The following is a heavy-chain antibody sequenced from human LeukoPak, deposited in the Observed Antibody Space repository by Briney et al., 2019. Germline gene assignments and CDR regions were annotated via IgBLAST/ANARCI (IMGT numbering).Heavy chain of an antibody. V-gene: IGHV4-30-4*01. D-gene: IGHD2-2*01. J-gene: IGHJ6*03. CDR3: ARVKVPAAVNYYYYYMDV. CDR2: IYYSGST. CDR1: GGSISSGDYY. Sequence: SETLSLTCTVSGGSISSGDYYWSWIRQPPGKGLEWIGYIYYSGSTYYNPSLKSRVTISVDTSKNQFSLKLSSVTAADTAVYYCARVKVPAAVNYYYYYMDVWGKGTTVTVSS.